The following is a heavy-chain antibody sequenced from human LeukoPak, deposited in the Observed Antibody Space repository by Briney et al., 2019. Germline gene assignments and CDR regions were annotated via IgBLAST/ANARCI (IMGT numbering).Heavy chain of an antibody. V-gene: IGHV3-23*01. CDR3: AKESGYDVDFDY. D-gene: IGHD5-12*01. CDR1: GFTFNNYG. Sequence: PGGFLRLSCAVSGFTFNNYGMSWVRQAPGKGLEWVSIISGSGDSTYYADSVKGRFTISRDNSKNTLYLQMNSLRADDTAVYYCAKESGYDVDFDYWGQGTLVTVSS. CDR2: ISGSGDST. J-gene: IGHJ4*02.